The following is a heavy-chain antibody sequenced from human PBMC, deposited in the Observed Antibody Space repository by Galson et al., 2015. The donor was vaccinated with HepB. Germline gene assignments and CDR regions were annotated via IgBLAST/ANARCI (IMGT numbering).Heavy chain of an antibody. CDR3: AVRSGTWPYYFDY. J-gene: IGHJ4*02. Sequence: SVKVSCKASGGTFSNYAIIWVRQAPGQGLEYMGWISTNNGKTHYAQKLQGRVTMTADTSSTTAYMELKSLRSDDTAVYYCAVRSGTWPYYFDYWGQGTLVAVSS. CDR2: ISTNNGKT. V-gene: IGHV1-18*01. CDR1: GGTFSNYA. D-gene: IGHD3-10*01.